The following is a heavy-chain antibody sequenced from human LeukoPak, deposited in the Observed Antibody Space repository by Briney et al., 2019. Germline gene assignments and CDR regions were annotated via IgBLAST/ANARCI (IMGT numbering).Heavy chain of an antibody. Sequence: ASVKVSCKASGYTFTSYDINWVRQATGQGLEWMGWMNPNSGNTGYAQKFQGRVTITRNTSISTAYMELSSLRPEDTAVYYCARGSGYSSGWSFYYYYYMDVWGKGTTVTVSS. CDR1: GYTFTSYD. D-gene: IGHD6-19*01. J-gene: IGHJ6*03. CDR2: MNPNSGNT. CDR3: ARGSGYSSGWSFYYYYYMDV. V-gene: IGHV1-8*03.